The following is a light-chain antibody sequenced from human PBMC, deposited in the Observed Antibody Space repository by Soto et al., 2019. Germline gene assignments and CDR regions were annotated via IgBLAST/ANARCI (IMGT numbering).Light chain of an antibody. CDR3: QQYNNWPPGT. V-gene: IGKV3-15*01. J-gene: IGKJ1*01. Sequence: EIVMTQSPATLSVSPGERATLSCRASQSVSSNLAWYQQRPGQAPRLRIYGASSRAAGFPARFSGSGSGTEFTLTISSLQSEDFAVYYCQQYNNWPPGTFGQGTKVDIK. CDR2: GAS. CDR1: QSVSSN.